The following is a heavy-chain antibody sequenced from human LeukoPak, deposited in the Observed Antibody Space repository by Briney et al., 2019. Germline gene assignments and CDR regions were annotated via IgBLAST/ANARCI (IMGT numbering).Heavy chain of an antibody. CDR2: IYSGGST. Sequence: PSETLSLTCTVSGASMSSDGYYWNWIRQPAGKGLEWIGRIYSGGSTNYNPSLKSRVTLSVDTSKNQLSLKLSSVTDADTAVYFCASAGHCANGVCRNWFGPWGQGILVTVSS. CDR1: GASMSSDGYY. D-gene: IGHD2-8*01. CDR3: ASAGHCANGVCRNWFGP. V-gene: IGHV4-61*02. J-gene: IGHJ5*02.